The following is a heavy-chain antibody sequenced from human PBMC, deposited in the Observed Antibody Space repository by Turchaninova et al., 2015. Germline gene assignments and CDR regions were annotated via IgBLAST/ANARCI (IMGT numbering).Heavy chain of an antibody. CDR3: TTDAFDI. J-gene: IGHJ3*02. CDR2: IRSKANSYAT. CDR1: GFTFSWSA. V-gene: IGHV3-73*02. Sequence: EVLLVGSGGGLVQPGGSLKLSCSASGFTFSWSAMHWVRQASGKGLEWVGRIRSKANSYATAYAASVKGRFTISRDDSKNTAYLQMNSLKTEDTAVYYCTTDAFDIWGQGTMVTVSS.